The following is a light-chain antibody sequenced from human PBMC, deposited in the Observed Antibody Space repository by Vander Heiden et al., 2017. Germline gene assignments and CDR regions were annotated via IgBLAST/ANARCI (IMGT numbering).Light chain of an antibody. Sequence: ETVLTQSPATLSLSPGDRATLSCRASQSVNTYLAWYQQRPGQAPRLLIYDASNRATGVPARFSGSGSGTDFTLTISSLEPEDFAVYYCQQRSNWPLTFGGWTKVEIK. CDR1: QSVNTY. J-gene: IGKJ4*01. CDR2: DAS. CDR3: QQRSNWPLT. V-gene: IGKV3-11*01.